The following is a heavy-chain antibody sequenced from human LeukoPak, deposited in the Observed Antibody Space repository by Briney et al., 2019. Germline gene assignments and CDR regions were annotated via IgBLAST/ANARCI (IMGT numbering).Heavy chain of an antibody. V-gene: IGHV1-8*01. CDR3: ARKGYCSSTSCFSICYYGMDV. CDR2: MNPNSGNT. J-gene: IGHJ6*02. D-gene: IGHD2-2*01. CDR1: GYTFTSYD. Sequence: ASVKVSCKASGYTFTSYDINWVRQATGQGLEWMGWMNPNSGNTGYAQKFQGRVTMTRNTSISTAYMELSSLRSEDTAVYYCARKGYCSSTSCFSICYYGMDVWGQGTTVTVSS.